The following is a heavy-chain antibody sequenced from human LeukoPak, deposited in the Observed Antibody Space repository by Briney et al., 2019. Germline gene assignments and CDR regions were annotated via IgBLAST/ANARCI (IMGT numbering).Heavy chain of an antibody. CDR1: GYTFTSYS. J-gene: IGHJ5*02. CDR3: ARDLGALAAAGSREWFDP. V-gene: IGHV1-18*03. CDR2: ISAYNGNT. Sequence: GASVKVSCKSSGYTFTSYSISWVRQAPAQGLEWMGWISAYNGNTNYAQKLQGRVTMITDTSTSTAYMELRSLRSDDMAVYYCARDLGALAAAGSREWFDPWGQGTLVTVSS. D-gene: IGHD6-13*01.